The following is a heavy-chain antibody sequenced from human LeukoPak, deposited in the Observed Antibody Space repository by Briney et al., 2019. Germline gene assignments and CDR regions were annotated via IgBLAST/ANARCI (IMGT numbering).Heavy chain of an antibody. CDR3: ARDLALGFDY. CDR1: GFTFSSYS. J-gene: IGHJ4*02. V-gene: IGHV3-21*01. Sequence: GGSLRLSCAASGFTFSSYSMDWVRQAPGKGLEWVSSISSSSSYIYYADSVKGRFTISRDNAKNSLYLQMNSLRAEDTAVYYCARDLALGFDYWGQGTLVTVSS. D-gene: IGHD6-6*01. CDR2: ISSSSSYI.